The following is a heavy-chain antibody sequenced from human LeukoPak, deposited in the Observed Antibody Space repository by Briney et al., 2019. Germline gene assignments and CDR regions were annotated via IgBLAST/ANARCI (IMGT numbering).Heavy chain of an antibody. CDR2: ISYDGSNK. CDR1: GFTFSSYG. CDR3: AKGRYSSGWYPPFDY. J-gene: IGHJ4*02. V-gene: IGHV3-30*18. Sequence: GGSLRLSCAASGFTFSSYGMHWVRQAPGKGLEWVAVISYDGSNKYYADSAKGRFTISRDNSKNTLYLQMNSLRAEDTAVYYCAKGRYSSGWYPPFDYWGQGTLVTVSS. D-gene: IGHD6-19*01.